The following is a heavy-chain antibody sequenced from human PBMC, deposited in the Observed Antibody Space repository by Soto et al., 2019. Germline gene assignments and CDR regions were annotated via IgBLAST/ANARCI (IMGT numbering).Heavy chain of an antibody. J-gene: IGHJ4*02. V-gene: IGHV1-69*13. CDR3: ARDLFKCIGTSCYRFAYFDY. D-gene: IGHD2-2*01. CDR2: IIPIFGTA. Sequence: ASVKVSCKASGGTFSSYAISWVRQAPGQGLEWMGGIIPIFGTANYAQKFQGRVTITADESTSTAYMELSSLRSEDTAVYYCARDLFKCIGTSCYRFAYFDYWGQGTLVTVSS. CDR1: GGTFSSYA.